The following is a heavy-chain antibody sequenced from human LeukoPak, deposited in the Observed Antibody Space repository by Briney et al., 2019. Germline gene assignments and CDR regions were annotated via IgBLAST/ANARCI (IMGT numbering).Heavy chain of an antibody. Sequence: PGRSLRLSCAASGFTFSSYGMHWVRQAPGKGPEWVAVIWYDGSNKYYADSVKGRFTISRDNSKNTLYLQMNSLRAEDTAVYYCATAPYYYGSGSYPYYYYGMDVWGQGTTVTVSS. J-gene: IGHJ6*02. CDR1: GFTFSSYG. CDR3: ATAPYYYGSGSYPYYYYGMDV. V-gene: IGHV3-33*01. CDR2: IWYDGSNK. D-gene: IGHD3-10*01.